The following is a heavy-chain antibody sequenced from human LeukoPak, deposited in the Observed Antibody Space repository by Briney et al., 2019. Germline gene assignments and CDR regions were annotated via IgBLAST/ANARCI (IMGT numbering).Heavy chain of an antibody. J-gene: IGHJ6*02. CDR2: ISAYNGNT. CDR3: ARVGYSSSDYYYYGMDV. V-gene: IGHV1-18*01. Sequence: ASVKVSCKASGYTFTSYGISWVRQAPGQGLEWMGWISAYNGNTNYAQKLQGRVTMTTDTSTSTAYMELRSLRSDDTAVYYCARVGYSSSDYYYYGMDVWGQGTTVTVSS. D-gene: IGHD6-6*01. CDR1: GYTFTSYG.